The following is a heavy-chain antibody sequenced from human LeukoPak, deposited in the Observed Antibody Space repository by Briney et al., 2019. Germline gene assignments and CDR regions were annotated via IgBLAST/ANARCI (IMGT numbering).Heavy chain of an antibody. CDR3: ARGGRPIAAAVPYIDY. CDR2: ISGDGVSP. D-gene: IGHD6-13*01. J-gene: IGHJ4*02. Sequence: GGSLRLSCAASGFTFNNYALTWVRQTPGKGLECVSAISGDGVSPYYADSVKGRFTISRDNAKNSLYLQMNSLRAEDTAVYYCARGGRPIAAAVPYIDYWGQGTLVTVSS. CDR1: GFTFNNYA. V-gene: IGHV3-21*01.